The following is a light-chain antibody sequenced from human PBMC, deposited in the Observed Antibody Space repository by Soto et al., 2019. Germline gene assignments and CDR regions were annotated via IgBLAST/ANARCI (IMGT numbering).Light chain of an antibody. J-gene: IGLJ3*02. CDR1: SNNVGGYNY. V-gene: IGLV2-11*01. Sequence: QYALTQPRSVSGSPGQSVTISCTGTSNNVGGYNYVSWYQQHPGKAPKLMIYDVSKRPSGVPDRFSGSKSGNTASLTISGLQAEDEADYYCCSNAGTYTSVFGGGTKLTVL. CDR2: DVS. CDR3: CSNAGTYTSV.